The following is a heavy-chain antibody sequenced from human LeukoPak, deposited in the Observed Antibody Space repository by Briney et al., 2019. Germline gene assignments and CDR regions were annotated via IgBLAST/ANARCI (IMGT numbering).Heavy chain of an antibody. CDR3: AHYDFWSGYYPLY. V-gene: IGHV1-69*13. CDR2: IIPIFGTA. CDR1: GGTFSSYA. Sequence: SVNVSCKASGGTFSSYAISWVRQAPGQGREWMGGIIPIFGTANYAQKFQGRVTITADESTSTAYMELSSLRSEDTAVYYSAHYDFWSGYYPLYWGQGTLVTVSS. D-gene: IGHD3-3*01. J-gene: IGHJ4*02.